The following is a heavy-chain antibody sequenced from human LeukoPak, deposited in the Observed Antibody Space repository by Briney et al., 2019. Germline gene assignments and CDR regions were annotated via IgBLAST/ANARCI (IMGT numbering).Heavy chain of an antibody. CDR2: IYSGGET. CDR3: VRDYSNFVQGD. J-gene: IGHJ4*02. D-gene: IGHD4-11*01. Sequence: PSETLSLTCTVSGDSVNGGAYYWSWIRQSPGKGLEWIGSIYSGGETHYNPSLNSRVTIFLDTSKNRFSLNLISVTATDTAVYYCVRDYSNFVQGDWGQGTLVTVSS. V-gene: IGHV4-39*02. CDR1: GDSVNGGAYY.